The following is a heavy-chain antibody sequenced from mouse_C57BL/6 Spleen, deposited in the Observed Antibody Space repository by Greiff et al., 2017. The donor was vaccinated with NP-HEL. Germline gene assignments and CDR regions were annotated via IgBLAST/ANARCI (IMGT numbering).Heavy chain of an antibody. CDR3: ARVVAQYYFDY. V-gene: IGHV1-54*01. D-gene: IGHD1-1*01. CDR2: INPGSGGT. J-gene: IGHJ2*01. CDR1: GYAFTNYL. Sequence: VKLQESGAELVRPGTSVKVSCKASGYAFTNYLIEWVKQRPGQGLEWIGVINPGSGGTNYNEKFKGKATLTADKSSSTAYMQLSRLTSEDSAVYFCARVVAQYYFDYWGQGTTLTVSS.